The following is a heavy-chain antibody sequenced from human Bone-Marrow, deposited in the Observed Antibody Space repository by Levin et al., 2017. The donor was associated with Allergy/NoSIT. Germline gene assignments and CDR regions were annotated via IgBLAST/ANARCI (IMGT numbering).Heavy chain of an antibody. CDR1: GDTFTTYG. Sequence: ASVKVSCKASGDTFTTYGISWVRQAPGQGLEWMGWISVGNGNTKYVQKFEGRVTMTTDTSATTAYMDLRGLRSDDTAVYYCARVAADAFDFWGQGTLVTVSS. CDR2: ISVGNGNT. V-gene: IGHV1-18*01. CDR3: ARVAADAFDF. D-gene: IGHD6-13*01. J-gene: IGHJ3*01.